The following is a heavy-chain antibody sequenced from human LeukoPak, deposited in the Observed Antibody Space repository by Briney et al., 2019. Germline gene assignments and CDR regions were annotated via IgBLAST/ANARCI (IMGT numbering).Heavy chain of an antibody. J-gene: IGHJ4*02. CDR3: AKDLTVTTFMWNY. D-gene: IGHD4-11*01. Sequence: PGGSLRLSCAASGFTFSSYPMSWVRQAPGKGLERVSAISGSGGSTHYEDSVKGRFTISRDNSKNTLYLQMNSLRAEDTAVYYCAKDLTVTTFMWNYWGQGTLVTVSS. V-gene: IGHV3-23*01. CDR1: GFTFSSYP. CDR2: ISGSGGST.